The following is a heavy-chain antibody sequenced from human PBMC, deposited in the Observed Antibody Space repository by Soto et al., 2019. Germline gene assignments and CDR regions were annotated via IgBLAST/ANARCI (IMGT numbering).Heavy chain of an antibody. Sequence: QVQLVESGGGVVQPGRSLRLSCAASGFTFSSYGMHWVRQAPGKGLEWVAVIWYDGSNKYYADSVKGRFTISRDNSKNTLYLQMNSLRAEDTAVYYCARDMEDCSSTSCYIRGFDYWGQRTLVTVSS. V-gene: IGHV3-33*01. CDR2: IWYDGSNK. CDR1: GFTFSSYG. J-gene: IGHJ4*02. CDR3: ARDMEDCSSTSCYIRGFDY. D-gene: IGHD2-2*02.